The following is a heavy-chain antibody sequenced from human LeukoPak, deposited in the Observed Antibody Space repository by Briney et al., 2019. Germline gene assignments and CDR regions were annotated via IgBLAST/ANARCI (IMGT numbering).Heavy chain of an antibody. CDR2: IWYDGSNK. CDR1: GFTLNYYG. V-gene: IGHV3-33*06. CDR3: AKTRNQQEMATAYFDY. D-gene: IGHD5-24*01. Sequence: GRSLRLSCAASGFTLNYYGMHWVRQAPGKGLEWAAVIWYDGSNKYYADSVKGRFTISRDNPRHTLYLQMNNLRAEDTAVYFCAKTRNQQEMATAYFDYWGQGTLVTVSS. J-gene: IGHJ4*02.